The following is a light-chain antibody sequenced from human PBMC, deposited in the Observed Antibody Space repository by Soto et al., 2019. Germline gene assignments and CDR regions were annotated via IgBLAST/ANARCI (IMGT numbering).Light chain of an antibody. V-gene: IGKV1-12*01. Sequence: DIQMTQSPSSVSASVGDRVTITCRASQDVDSWLAWYQQKPGKAPKLLIYVASNLQSGVPSRFTGSGSGTDFTVTISSLQPEDFATYYCQQGSSFPWTFGQGTKVEIK. J-gene: IGKJ1*01. CDR1: QDVDSW. CDR3: QQGSSFPWT. CDR2: VAS.